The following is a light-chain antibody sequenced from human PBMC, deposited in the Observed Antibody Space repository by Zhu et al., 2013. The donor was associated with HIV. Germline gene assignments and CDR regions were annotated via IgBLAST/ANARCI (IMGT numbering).Light chain of an antibody. CDR1: RSVSTN. J-gene: IGKJ4*01. CDR2: GAS. V-gene: IGKV3D-15*01. Sequence: DTLMTQSPATVYVSLGERVTLSCRASRSVSTNLAWYQHKSGQAPRLLIYGASIRVTGIPARFSGSGSGTEFTLTISSLQSEDYALYYCQQYSDWPPLTFGGGTKLEIK. CDR3: QQYSDWPPLT.